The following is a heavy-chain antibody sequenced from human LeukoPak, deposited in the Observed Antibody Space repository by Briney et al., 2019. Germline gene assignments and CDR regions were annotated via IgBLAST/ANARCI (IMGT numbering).Heavy chain of an antibody. CDR1: GFTFSNAW. Sequence: GGSLRLSCAASGFTFSNAWMSWVRQAPGKGLEWVGRIKSKTDGGTTDYAAPVKDRFTISRDDSKNTLYLQMNSLKTEDTAVYYCTTDNPVVRGEKYFQHWGQGTLVTVSS. J-gene: IGHJ1*01. V-gene: IGHV3-15*01. D-gene: IGHD3-10*01. CDR2: IKSKTDGGTT. CDR3: TTDNPVVRGEKYFQH.